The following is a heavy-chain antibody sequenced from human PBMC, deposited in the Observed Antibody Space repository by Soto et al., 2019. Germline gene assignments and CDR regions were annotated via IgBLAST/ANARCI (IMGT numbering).Heavy chain of an antibody. J-gene: IGHJ6*04. CDR1: GGSISSGGYY. CDR3: ARVHITMVRGAPYGKDD. Sequence: PSETLSLTCTVSGGSISSGGYYWSWIRQHPGKGLEWIGYIYHSGSTYYNPSLKSRVTISVDTSKNQFSLKLSSVTAADTAVYYCARVHITMVRGAPYGKDDWGEGTTVTVSS. D-gene: IGHD3-10*01. CDR2: IYHSGST. V-gene: IGHV4-31*03.